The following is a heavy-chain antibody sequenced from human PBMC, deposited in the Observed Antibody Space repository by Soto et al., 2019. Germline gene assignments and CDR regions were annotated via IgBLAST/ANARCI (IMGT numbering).Heavy chain of an antibody. Sequence: ASVKVSCKASGYTFTSYAMHWVRQAPGQRLEWMGWINAGNGNTKYSQKFQGRVTITRDTSASTAYMELSSLRSEDTAVYYCAREYYDFWSGYVTDGMDVWGQGTTVTVSS. V-gene: IGHV1-3*01. CDR2: INAGNGNT. CDR3: AREYYDFWSGYVTDGMDV. J-gene: IGHJ6*02. D-gene: IGHD3-3*01. CDR1: GYTFTSYA.